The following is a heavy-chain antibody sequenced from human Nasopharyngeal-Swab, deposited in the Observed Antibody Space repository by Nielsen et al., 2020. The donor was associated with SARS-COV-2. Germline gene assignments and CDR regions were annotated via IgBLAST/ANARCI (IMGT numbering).Heavy chain of an antibody. D-gene: IGHD1-14*01. CDR2: ISAYNGNT. CDR3: ARGAATGHFDY. J-gene: IGHJ4*02. V-gene: IGHV1-18*01. Sequence: WVRQAPGQGLEWMGWISAYNGNTNYAQKFQGRVTITRDTSASTAYMELSSLRSEDTAVYYCARGAATGHFDYWGQGTLVTVSS.